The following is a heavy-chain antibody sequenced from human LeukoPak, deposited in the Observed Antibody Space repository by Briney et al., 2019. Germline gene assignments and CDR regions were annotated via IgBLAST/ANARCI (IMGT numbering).Heavy chain of an antibody. D-gene: IGHD3-22*01. CDR1: GGSFSGYY. CDR3: ARVGYDSSGYFQTRFDY. Sequence: SETLSLTCAVYGGSFSGYYWSWIRQPPGKGLEWIGEINHSGSTNYNPSPKSRVTISVDTSKNQFSLKLSSVTATDTAVYYCARVGYDSSGYFQTRFDYWGQGTLVTVSS. CDR2: INHSGST. V-gene: IGHV4-34*01. J-gene: IGHJ4*02.